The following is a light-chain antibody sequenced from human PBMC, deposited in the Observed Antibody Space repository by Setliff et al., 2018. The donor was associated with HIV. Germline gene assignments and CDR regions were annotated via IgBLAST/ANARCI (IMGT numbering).Light chain of an antibody. Sequence: QSALAQPASVPGSPGQSITISCTGTSSGVGSYNLVSWYQLHPGKAPKLMIYDVNKRPSGVPDRFSGSKSGNTASLTISGLQADDDVDYYCCSYAGSPYVFGTGTKVTVL. V-gene: IGLV2-23*02. J-gene: IGLJ1*01. CDR2: DVN. CDR3: CSYAGSPYV. CDR1: SSGVGSYNL.